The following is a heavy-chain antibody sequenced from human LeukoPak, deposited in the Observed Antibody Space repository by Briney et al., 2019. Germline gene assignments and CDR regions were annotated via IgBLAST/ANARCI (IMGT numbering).Heavy chain of an antibody. V-gene: IGHV3-49*04. J-gene: IGHJ4*02. Sequence: GGSLMLSCTASGFTFGDYAMSWVRQAPGKGLEWVGFIRSKAYGGTTEYAASVKGRFTISRDDSKSIAYLQMNSLKTEDTAVYYCTRGTLNYGDYDFLDYWGQGTLVTVSS. CDR2: IRSKAYGGTT. CDR1: GFTFGDYA. CDR3: TRGTLNYGDYDFLDY. D-gene: IGHD4-17*01.